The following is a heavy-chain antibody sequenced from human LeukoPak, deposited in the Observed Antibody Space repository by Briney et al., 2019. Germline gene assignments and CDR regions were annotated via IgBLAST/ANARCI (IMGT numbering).Heavy chain of an antibody. J-gene: IGHJ3*02. D-gene: IGHD3-10*01. Sequence: GRSLTLSCAASGFTFSSYAMHWVRQAPGKGLEWVAVISYDGSNKYYADSVKGRFTISRDNSKKPLHLQTNSLRAEDAAVYYCATIGGIERFGELFDIWGQGTMVTVSS. CDR2: ISYDGSNK. CDR1: GFTFSSYA. V-gene: IGHV3-30*04. CDR3: ATIGGIERFGELFDI.